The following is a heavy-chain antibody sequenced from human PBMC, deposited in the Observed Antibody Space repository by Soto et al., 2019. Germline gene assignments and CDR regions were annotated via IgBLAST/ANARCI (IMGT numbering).Heavy chain of an antibody. CDR3: VRLIGNSWLAS. CDR2: TYYRSKWYF. J-gene: IGHJ5*01. Sequence: PSQTLSLTCAISGDSVSSNSAAWNWTRQSPSRGLEWLGRTYYRSKWYFDYAVSVKSRITINPDTSNNQLSLHLNSVTPDDTAVYYCVRLIGNSWLASWGQGTLVTVSS. V-gene: IGHV6-1*01. CDR1: GDSVSSNSAA. D-gene: IGHD2-8*01.